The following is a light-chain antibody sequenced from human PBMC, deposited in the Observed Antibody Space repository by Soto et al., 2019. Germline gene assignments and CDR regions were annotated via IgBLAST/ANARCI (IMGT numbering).Light chain of an antibody. CDR2: SAS. J-gene: IGKJ1*01. CDR1: QSIGES. CDR3: QQYDIWSLWT. V-gene: IGKV3D-15*01. Sequence: ETLMTQSPATLSVSPGERATLSCRASQSIGESLAWYQQKPGQAPRLLIYSASTRATGIPARFSGSGSGTEFTLTISSLQSEDFAVYFCQQYDIWSLWTFGQGTKVDIK.